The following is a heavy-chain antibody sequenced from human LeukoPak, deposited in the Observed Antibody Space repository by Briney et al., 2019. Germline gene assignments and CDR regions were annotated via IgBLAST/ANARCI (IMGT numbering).Heavy chain of an antibody. J-gene: IGHJ3*02. CDR1: GGSISSSSYY. CDR3: ARDWDSSLDFGGAFDI. Sequence: SETLSLTCTVSGGSISSSSYYWGWIRQPPGKGLEWIGSIYYSGSTYYNPSLKSRVTISVDTSKNQFSLKLSSVTAADTAVYYCARDWDSSLDFGGAFDIWGQGTMVTVSS. D-gene: IGHD6-6*01. V-gene: IGHV4-39*07. CDR2: IYYSGST.